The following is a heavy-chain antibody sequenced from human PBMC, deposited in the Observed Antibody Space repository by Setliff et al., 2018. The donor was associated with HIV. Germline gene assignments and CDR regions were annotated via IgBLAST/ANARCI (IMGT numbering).Heavy chain of an antibody. CDR2: INHSGST. J-gene: IGHJ4*02. CDR1: GGSISSGGYY. V-gene: IGHV4-61*08. Sequence: PSETLSLTCTVSGGSISSGGYYWSWIRQPPGQGLEWFGEINHSGSTNYNPSLKSRVTISVDTSQNQFSLKLSSATAADTAVYYCARSRLHYYDSSGYYPSYFDYWGQGTLVTVSS. D-gene: IGHD3-22*01. CDR3: ARSRLHYYDSSGYYPSYFDY.